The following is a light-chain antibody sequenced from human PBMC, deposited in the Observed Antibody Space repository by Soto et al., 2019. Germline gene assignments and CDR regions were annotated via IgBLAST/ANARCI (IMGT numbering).Light chain of an antibody. CDR2: AAY. CDR1: QTLSGAY. CDR3: HHYLLSPTGT. Sequence: EIVLTQYPVTLSLSPGDRATLSCRASQTLSGAYLAWYQQTPCQAPRLLIYAAYTSATDVPHRFSGSGSGTDFSRTIIRVEPKDFAVYYCHHYLLSPTGTFGPGTQVDIK. J-gene: IGKJ3*01. V-gene: IGKV3-20*01.